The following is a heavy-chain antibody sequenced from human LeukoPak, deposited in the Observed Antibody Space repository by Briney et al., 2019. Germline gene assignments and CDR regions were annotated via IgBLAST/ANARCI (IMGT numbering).Heavy chain of an antibody. V-gene: IGHV4-4*07. D-gene: IGHD3-10*01. CDR1: GGSISSYY. CDR3: ARSAVRGVIAFDAFDI. J-gene: IGHJ3*02. Sequence: SETLSLTCTVSGGSISSYYWSWIRQPAGKGLDWIGRIYTSGGTNYNPSLKSRVTMSVDTSKNQFSLTLSSVTAADTAVYYCARSAVRGVIAFDAFDIWRQGTMVTVSS. CDR2: IYTSGGT.